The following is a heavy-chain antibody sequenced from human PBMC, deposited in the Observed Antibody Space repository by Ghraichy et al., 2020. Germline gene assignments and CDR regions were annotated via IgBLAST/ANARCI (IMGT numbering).Heavy chain of an antibody. CDR1: GGSVSSGSYY. CDR2: IYDSGST. Sequence: SQTLSLTCIVSGGSVSSGSYYWSWIRQPPGKGLEWIGYIYDSGSTDYNPSLKSRVTIAADTSKNQFSLKLSSVTAADTAVYYCARGRIVGVTGYYFDNWGQGTLVPVSS. J-gene: IGHJ4*02. CDR3: ARGRIVGVTGYYFDN. V-gene: IGHV4-61*01. D-gene: IGHD1-26*01.